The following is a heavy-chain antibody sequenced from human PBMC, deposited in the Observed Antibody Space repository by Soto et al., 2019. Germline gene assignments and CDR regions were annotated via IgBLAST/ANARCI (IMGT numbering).Heavy chain of an antibody. V-gene: IGHV3-23*01. CDR3: ARGPYDSSGYYYG. CDR1: GFTFSSFA. J-gene: IGHJ4*02. CDR2: INSGGSSS. D-gene: IGHD3-22*01. Sequence: GSLRLSCAASGFTFSSFAMNWVGQAPGKGLEWVSTINSGGSSSNYADSVKGRFTISRDNAKNTLSLQMNCLRAEDTAVYYCARGPYDSSGYYYGWGQGTLVTVSS.